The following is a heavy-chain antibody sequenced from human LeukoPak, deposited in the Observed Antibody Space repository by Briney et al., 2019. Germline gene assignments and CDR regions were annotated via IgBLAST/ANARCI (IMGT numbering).Heavy chain of an antibody. D-gene: IGHD3-22*01. CDR2: INHSGST. CDR3: ARGLGSSGYHYNWFDP. V-gene: IGHV4-34*01. J-gene: IGHJ5*02. Sequence: EINHSGSTNYNPSLKSRVTISVDTSKNQFSLKLSSVTAADTAVYYCARGLGSSGYHYNWFDPWGQGTLVTVSS.